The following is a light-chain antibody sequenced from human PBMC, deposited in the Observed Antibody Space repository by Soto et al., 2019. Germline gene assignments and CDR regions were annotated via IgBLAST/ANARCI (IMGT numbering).Light chain of an antibody. J-gene: IGKJ1*01. Sequence: ETVMTQSPATLSVSPGEGATLSCRASQSVASSLAWYQHKPGQAPRLLIYGATTRATGIPARFSGSGYGAEFPLTINSLQSEDFALYYCLQYSNGPRTFGQGTKVDIK. CDR2: GAT. CDR3: LQYSNGPRT. V-gene: IGKV3-15*01. CDR1: QSVASS.